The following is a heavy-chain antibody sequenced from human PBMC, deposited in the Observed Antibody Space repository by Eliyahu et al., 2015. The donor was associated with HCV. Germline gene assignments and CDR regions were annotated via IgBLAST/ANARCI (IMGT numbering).Heavy chain of an antibody. J-gene: IGHJ4*02. CDR1: GYTFSDYY. D-gene: IGHD2/OR15-2a*01. CDR3: ARFSYCNDTDCDFDY. V-gene: IGHV1-2*02. Sequence: QVQLVQSGAEVKKPGASVKVSCXXSGYTFSDYYXXWVRQAXGQGLEWMGWINPKRGGTNYAQKFQGRVTMTRDTSITTVYMEVSRLRYDDTALYYCARFSYCNDTDCDFDYWGQGTLVTVSS. CDR2: INPKRGGT.